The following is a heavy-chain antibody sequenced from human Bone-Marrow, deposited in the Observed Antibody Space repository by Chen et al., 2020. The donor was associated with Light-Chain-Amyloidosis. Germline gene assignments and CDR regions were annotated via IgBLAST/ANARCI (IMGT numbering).Heavy chain of an antibody. V-gene: IGHV1-2*02. CDR2: INPNSGGT. J-gene: IGHJ4*02. CDR1: GYTFTGYY. D-gene: IGHD6-19*01. Sequence: QVQLVQSGAEVKKPGASVKVSCKASGYTFTGYYMHWVRQAPGQGLEWMGWINPNSGGTNYAQKFQGRVTMTRDTSISTAYMELSRLRSDDTAVYYCARLCPEYSSGWQTFDYWGQGTLVTVSS. CDR3: ARLCPEYSSGWQTFDY.